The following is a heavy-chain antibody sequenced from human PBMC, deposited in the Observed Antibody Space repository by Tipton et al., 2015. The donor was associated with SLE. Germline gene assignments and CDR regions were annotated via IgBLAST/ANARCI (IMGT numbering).Heavy chain of an antibody. Sequence: TLSLTCAVYGGSFSGYYWSWIRQPPGKGLEWIGEINHIGSTNYNPSLESRVTISVDTSKNQVSLKLSSVTAADTAVYYCAREEGDYYNYAWFDPWGQGTLVTVSS. CDR1: GGSFSGYY. CDR3: AREEGDYYNYAWFDP. D-gene: IGHD2-21*02. CDR2: INHIGST. J-gene: IGHJ5*02. V-gene: IGHV4-34*01.